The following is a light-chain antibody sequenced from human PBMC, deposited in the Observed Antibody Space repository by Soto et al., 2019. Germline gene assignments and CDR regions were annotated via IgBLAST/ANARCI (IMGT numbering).Light chain of an antibody. V-gene: IGKV3-20*01. J-gene: IGKJ1*01. Sequence: SPATLSLSPWARATLSFRASQSVSNNYLAWYQQKPGQAPRLLIYGASNRATGIPDRFSGSGSGTDFTLTISRLEPEDFAVYYCQQYGSSGTFGQGTKVDI. CDR2: GAS. CDR3: QQYGSSGT. CDR1: QSVSNNY.